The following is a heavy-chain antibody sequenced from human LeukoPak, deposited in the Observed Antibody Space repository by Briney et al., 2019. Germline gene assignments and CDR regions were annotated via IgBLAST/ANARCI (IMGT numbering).Heavy chain of an antibody. CDR1: GFTFSSYW. Sequence: PGGSLRLSCAASGFTFSSYWMSWVRQAPGKGLEWVANIKQDGSEKYYVDSVKGRFTISRDNAKNSLYLQMNSLRAEDTAVYYCANSSRDLLFDYWGQGTLVTVSS. CDR3: ANSSRDLLFDY. V-gene: IGHV3-7*01. J-gene: IGHJ4*02. CDR2: IKQDGSEK. D-gene: IGHD2-21*02.